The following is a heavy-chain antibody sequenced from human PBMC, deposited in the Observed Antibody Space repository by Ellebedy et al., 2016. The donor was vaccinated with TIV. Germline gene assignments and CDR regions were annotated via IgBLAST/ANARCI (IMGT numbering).Heavy chain of an antibody. CDR2: IDGDCSTT. J-gene: IGHJ5*02. Sequence: GESLKISCAASGFHFGGYWMHWVRQAPGKGLVWVSGIDGDCSTTNCADSVRGRFTISRDNAKGTLYLQMNSLRAEDTAVYYCTRDPRNKGFDPWGQGTLVTVSS. CDR3: TRDPRNKGFDP. V-gene: IGHV3-74*01. CDR1: GFHFGGYW.